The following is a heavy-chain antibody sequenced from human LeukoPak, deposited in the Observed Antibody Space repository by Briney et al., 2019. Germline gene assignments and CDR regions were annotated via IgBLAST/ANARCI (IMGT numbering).Heavy chain of an antibody. J-gene: IGHJ4*02. CDR1: GGSFSGYY. V-gene: IGHV4-34*01. CDR2: INHSGST. D-gene: IGHD1-1*01. CDR3: ARAGLNGDVDY. Sequence: SETLSLTCAVYGGSFSGYYWSWIRQPPGKGLEWIGEINHSGSTNYNPSLKIRVTISVDTSKNQFSLKLSSVTAADTAVYYCARAGLNGDVDYWGQGTLVTVSS.